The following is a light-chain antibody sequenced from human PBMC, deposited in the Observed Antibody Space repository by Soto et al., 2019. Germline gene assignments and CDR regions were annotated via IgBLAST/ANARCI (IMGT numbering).Light chain of an antibody. Sequence: QSVLTQPASVSGSPGQSITISCTGTSSDVVGYNYVSWYQQHPGKAPKLMIYDVSNRPSGVSNRFSGSKSGNTASLTISGLQAEGEADYYCSSYTSSSTLDNVFGTGTKVTV. J-gene: IGLJ1*01. CDR3: SSYTSSSTLDNV. CDR2: DVS. CDR1: SSDVVGYNY. V-gene: IGLV2-14*01.